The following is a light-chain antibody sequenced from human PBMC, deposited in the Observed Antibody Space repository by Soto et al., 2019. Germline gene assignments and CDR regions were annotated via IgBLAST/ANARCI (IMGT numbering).Light chain of an antibody. Sequence: QAVVTQEPSFSVSPGGTVTLTCGLSSGSVSTSYYPSWYQRTPGQAPRTLIYSTNTRSSGVPDRFSGSILGNKAALTITGSQADDESDYYCVLYMGSGSVVFGGGTKVTVL. CDR3: VLYMGSGSVV. CDR1: SGSVSTSYY. J-gene: IGLJ2*01. CDR2: STN. V-gene: IGLV8-61*01.